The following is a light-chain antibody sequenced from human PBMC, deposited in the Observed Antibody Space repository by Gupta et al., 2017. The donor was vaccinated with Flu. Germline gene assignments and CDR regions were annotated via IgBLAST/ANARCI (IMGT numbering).Light chain of an antibody. CDR3: CSYAGSNTWI. V-gene: IGLV2-23*01. CDR2: QGN. Sequence: QSALTQPASVSGSPGQSITISCTGTSSDVGGYNLVSWYQHHPGEAPRVIIYQGNKRPSGISDRFSGSKSGNTASLTISGLQTEDEGDYYCCSYAGSNTWIFGGGTKLTV. J-gene: IGLJ2*01. CDR1: SSDVGGYNL.